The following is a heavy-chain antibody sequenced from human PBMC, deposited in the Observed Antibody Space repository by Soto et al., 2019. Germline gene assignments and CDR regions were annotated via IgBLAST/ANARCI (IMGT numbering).Heavy chain of an antibody. D-gene: IGHD2-15*01. Sequence: QVQLVQSGAEVKKPGSSVKGSCKASGGTFSSYAISWVRQAPGQGLEWMGGIIPIFGTANYAQKFQGRVTITADESTSTAYMELSSLRSEDTAVYYCARDRGYCSGGSCYSGYWYFDLWGRGTLVTVSS. CDR2: IIPIFGTA. CDR3: ARDRGYCSGGSCYSGYWYFDL. J-gene: IGHJ2*01. V-gene: IGHV1-69*01. CDR1: GGTFSSYA.